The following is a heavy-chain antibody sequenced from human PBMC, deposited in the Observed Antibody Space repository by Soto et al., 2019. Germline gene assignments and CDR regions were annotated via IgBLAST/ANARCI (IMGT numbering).Heavy chain of an antibody. D-gene: IGHD6-6*01. V-gene: IGHV4-34*01. CDR1: GGSFSGYY. CDR2: INHSGST. CDR3: ARVAISSIAARRDYYYGMDV. J-gene: IGHJ6*02. Sequence: PSETLSLTCAVYGGSFSGYYWSWIRQPPGKGLEWIGEINHSGSTNYNPSLTSRVIISVDTSKNQFSLKLSSVTAADTAVYYCARVAISSIAARRDYYYGMDVWGQGTTVTVSS.